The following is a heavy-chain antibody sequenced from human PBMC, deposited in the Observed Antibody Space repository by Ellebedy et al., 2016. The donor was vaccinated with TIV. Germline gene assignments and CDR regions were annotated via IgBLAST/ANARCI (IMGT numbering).Heavy chain of an antibody. J-gene: IGHJ6*02. CDR3: ERGRRFFYYYGMDV. CDR2: INHSGIT. Sequence: MPSETLSLTCAVYGGSFSGYSWSWIRQSPGKGLEWIREINHSGITNYNPSLKSRVTISVDTSKNQFSLKLSSVTAAETAVYYCERGRRFFYYYGMDVWGQGTTVTVSS. D-gene: IGHD3-3*01. V-gene: IGHV4-34*01. CDR1: GGSFSGYS.